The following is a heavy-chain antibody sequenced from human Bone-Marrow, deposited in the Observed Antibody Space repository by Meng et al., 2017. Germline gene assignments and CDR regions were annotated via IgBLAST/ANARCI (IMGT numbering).Heavy chain of an antibody. Sequence: GESLKISCAASGFTFSSYEMNWVRQAPGKGLEWVSYISSSGSTIYYADSVKGRFTISRDNAKNSLYLQMNSLRAEDTAVYYCARDVGSYYRDLPHYYYYGMDVWGQGTTVTVSS. CDR2: ISSSGSTI. J-gene: IGHJ6*02. D-gene: IGHD1-26*01. CDR3: ARDVGSYYRDLPHYYYYGMDV. CDR1: GFTFSSYE. V-gene: IGHV3-48*03.